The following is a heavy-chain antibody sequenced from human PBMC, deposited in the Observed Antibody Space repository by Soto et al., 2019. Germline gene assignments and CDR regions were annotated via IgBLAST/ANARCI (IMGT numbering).Heavy chain of an antibody. CDR2: ISYDENNK. CDR3: AKVLTGDLDY. Sequence: QVQLVESGGGVVQPGRSLRLSCAASGFTFSSYGMNWVRQAPGKGLEWVAVISYDENNKYYADSVKGRFTISRDHSKNAMYLQMNSLRAEDTAVDYCAKVLTGDLDYWGQGTLVTVSS. J-gene: IGHJ4*02. V-gene: IGHV3-30*18. D-gene: IGHD7-27*01. CDR1: GFTFSSYG.